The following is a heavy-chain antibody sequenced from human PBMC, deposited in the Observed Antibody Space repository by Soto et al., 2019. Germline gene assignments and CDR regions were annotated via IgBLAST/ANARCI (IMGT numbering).Heavy chain of an antibody. CDR1: GFTFSAHA. Sequence: EVQLLESGGGLVQPGRSLRLSCAASGFTFSAHALSWVRQAPGKGLEWVSAISGSGDSTYYADSVKGRFTISRDESKDAVYLQWNGLRAEDTAVYYCASRAVPAPVSSSMIFDYWGQGTLVTVSS. CDR2: ISGSGDST. J-gene: IGHJ4*02. V-gene: IGHV3-23*01. CDR3: ASRAVPAPVSSSMIFDY. D-gene: IGHD6-13*01.